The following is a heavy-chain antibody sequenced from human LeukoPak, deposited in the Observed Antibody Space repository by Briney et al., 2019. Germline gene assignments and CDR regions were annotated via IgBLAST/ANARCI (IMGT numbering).Heavy chain of an antibody. CDR3: ASHDGYCSSTSCRPS. CDR2: ISSSSSYT. V-gene: IGHV3-11*06. J-gene: IGHJ3*01. D-gene: IGHD2-2*01. CDR1: GFTFSDYY. Sequence: GGSLRLSCAASGFTFSDYYMSWLRQAPGKGLEWVSYISSSSSYTNYADSVKGRFTISRDNAKNSLYLQMNSLRAEDTAVYYCASHDGYCSSTSCRPSWGQGTMVTVSS.